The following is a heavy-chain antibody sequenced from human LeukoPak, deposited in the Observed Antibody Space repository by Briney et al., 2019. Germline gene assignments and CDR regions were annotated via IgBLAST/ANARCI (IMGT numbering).Heavy chain of an antibody. Sequence: GGSLRLSCAASGFTVSRNYMSWVRQAPGKGLEWVSVIYSGGNTYYADSVKGRFSISRDNSKNTLYLQVNSLKTEDTAVYYCTGGKRATYYMDVWGKGATVTISS. V-gene: IGHV3-66*01. J-gene: IGHJ6*03. CDR1: GFTVSRNY. CDR3: TGGKRATYYMDV. CDR2: IYSGGNT.